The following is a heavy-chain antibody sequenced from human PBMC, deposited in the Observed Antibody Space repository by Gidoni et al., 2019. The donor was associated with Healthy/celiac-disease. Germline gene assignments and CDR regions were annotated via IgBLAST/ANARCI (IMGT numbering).Heavy chain of an antibody. D-gene: IGHD1-26*01. Sequence: QVQLVQSGAEVKKPGSSVKVSCKASGGTFSSYAISWVRQAPGQGLEWMGGISPIFGTANYAQKFQGRVTITADESTSTAYMELSSLRSEDTAAYYCARDLDSGSYYDAFDIWGQGTMVTVSS. J-gene: IGHJ3*02. CDR1: GGTFSSYA. CDR3: ARDLDSGSYYDAFDI. CDR2: ISPIFGTA. V-gene: IGHV1-69*12.